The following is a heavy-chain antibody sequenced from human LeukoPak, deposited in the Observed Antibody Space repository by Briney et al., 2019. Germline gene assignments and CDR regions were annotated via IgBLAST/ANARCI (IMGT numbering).Heavy chain of an antibody. CDR1: GFTFSSYG. Sequence: GGSLRLSCAASGFTFSSYGIHWVRQAPGKGLEWVAFIRHDGSNKYYADSVKGRFTISRDNSKKMLYLQMNSLRAEDTAVYYCARGSSGYNFNYYYYMDVWGKGTAVTVSS. CDR3: ARGSSGYNFNYYYYMDV. V-gene: IGHV3-30*02. J-gene: IGHJ6*03. CDR2: IRHDGSNK. D-gene: IGHD5-24*01.